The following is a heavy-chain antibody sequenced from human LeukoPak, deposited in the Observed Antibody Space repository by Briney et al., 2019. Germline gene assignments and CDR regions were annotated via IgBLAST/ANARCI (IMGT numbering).Heavy chain of an antibody. Sequence: ASVKVSCRASGGTFSSYAISWVRQAPGQGLEWMGWISAYNGNTNYAQKLQGRVTMTTDTSTSTAYMELRSLRSDDTAVYYCARDPALDCGGDCYSFGLDYWGQGTLVTVSS. J-gene: IGHJ4*02. D-gene: IGHD2-21*02. V-gene: IGHV1-18*01. CDR3: ARDPALDCGGDCYSFGLDY. CDR2: ISAYNGNT. CDR1: GGTFSSYA.